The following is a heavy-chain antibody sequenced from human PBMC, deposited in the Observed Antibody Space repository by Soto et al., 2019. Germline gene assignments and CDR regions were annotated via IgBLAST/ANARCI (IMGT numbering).Heavy chain of an antibody. V-gene: IGHV4-59*11. CDR1: GGSISNHY. CDR2: IYYNGNT. Sequence: QVQLQESGPGWVKPWGTLSLPGGVSGGSISNHYWTWIRQPPGKGLEWIGYIYYNGNTNYNPSLKSRVTMSVDTSRNQISLKLTTVTAADTAVYYCTRANWYSEYWGQGTLVTVSS. D-gene: IGHD7-27*01. CDR3: TRANWYSEY. J-gene: IGHJ4*02.